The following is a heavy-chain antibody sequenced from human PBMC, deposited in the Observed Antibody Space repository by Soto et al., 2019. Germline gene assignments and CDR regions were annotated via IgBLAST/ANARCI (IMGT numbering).Heavy chain of an antibody. Sequence: PVGSLRLSCAASGFTFSSYGMHWVRQAPGKGLEWVAVISYDGSNKYYADSVKGRFTISRDNSKNTLYLQMNSLRAEDTAVYYCAKSPRSSWYGWFDPWGQGTLVTVSS. CDR1: GFTFSSYG. D-gene: IGHD6-13*01. CDR3: AKSPRSSWYGWFDP. J-gene: IGHJ5*02. CDR2: ISYDGSNK. V-gene: IGHV3-30*18.